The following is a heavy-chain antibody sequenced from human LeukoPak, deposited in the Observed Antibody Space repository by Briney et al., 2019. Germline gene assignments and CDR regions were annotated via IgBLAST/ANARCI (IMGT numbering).Heavy chain of an antibody. D-gene: IGHD2-15*01. CDR2: IYPGDTDT. CDR3: ARPRSGGSCPGY. CDR1: GYTFTSYS. V-gene: IGHV5-51*01. Sequence: GESLKIPCKGSGYTFTSYSIAWVRQLPGKGLDWLGIIYPGDTDTRYSPSFQGQVTISADKSISTAYLQWSSLKASDTAMYYCARPRSGGSCPGYWGQGTLVTVSS. J-gene: IGHJ4*02.